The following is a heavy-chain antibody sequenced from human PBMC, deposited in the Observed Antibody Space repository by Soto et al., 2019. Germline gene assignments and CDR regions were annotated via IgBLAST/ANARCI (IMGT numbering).Heavy chain of an antibody. J-gene: IGHJ6*03. V-gene: IGHV3-7*01. CDR3: ARELVATISYMDV. D-gene: IGHD5-12*01. Sequence: GGSLRLSCAASGFTFSSYWMSWVRQAPGKGLEWVANIKHDGSEKYYVDSVKGRFTISRDNAKNSLYLQMNSLRAEDTAVYYCARELVATISYMDVWGKGTTVTVSS. CDR2: IKHDGSEK. CDR1: GFTFSSYW.